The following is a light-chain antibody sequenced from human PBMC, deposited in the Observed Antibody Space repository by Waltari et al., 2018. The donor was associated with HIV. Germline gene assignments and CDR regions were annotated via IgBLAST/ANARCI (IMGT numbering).Light chain of an antibody. CDR2: DVS. J-gene: IGLJ2*01. V-gene: IGLV2-14*03. Sequence: SWYQQHPGKVPKLMINDVSNRPSGVSYRFSGSKSGNTASLTISGLQAEDEADYYCSSYTSSTYVVFGGGTKLTVL. CDR3: SSYTSSTYVV.